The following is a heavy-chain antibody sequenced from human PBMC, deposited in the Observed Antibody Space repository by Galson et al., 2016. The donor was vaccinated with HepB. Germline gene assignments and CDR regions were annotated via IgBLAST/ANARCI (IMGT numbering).Heavy chain of an antibody. V-gene: IGHV3-9*01. CDR3: AKSGTYSSSSGWFDP. D-gene: IGHD6-6*01. J-gene: IGHJ5*02. Sequence: LRLSCAASGFNFDDYAMHWVRQAPGKGLEWVSGISWNSGNTDYVDSVKGRFTISRDNAKNSLYLQMNSLRPEDTALYYCAKSGTYSSSSGWFDPWGQGTLVTVSS. CDR1: GFNFDDYA. CDR2: ISWNSGNT.